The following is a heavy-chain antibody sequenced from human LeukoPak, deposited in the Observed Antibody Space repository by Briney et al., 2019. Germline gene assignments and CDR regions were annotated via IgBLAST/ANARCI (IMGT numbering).Heavy chain of an antibody. CDR2: ISYDGSNK. Sequence: GGSLRLSCAAPGFTFSSYGMHWVRQAPGKGLEWVAVISYDGSNKYYADSVKGRFTISRDNSKNTLYLQMNSLRAEDTAVYYCAKMSVVTGPDAFDIWGQGTMVTVSS. CDR3: AKMSVVTGPDAFDI. V-gene: IGHV3-30*18. J-gene: IGHJ3*02. D-gene: IGHD4-23*01. CDR1: GFTFSSYG.